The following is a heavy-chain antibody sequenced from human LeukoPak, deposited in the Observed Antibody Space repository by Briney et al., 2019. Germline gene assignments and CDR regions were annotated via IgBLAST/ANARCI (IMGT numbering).Heavy chain of an antibody. J-gene: IGHJ4*02. CDR1: GGSFSGYH. D-gene: IGHD4-17*01. V-gene: IGHV4-34*01. CDR2: INHSGST. Sequence: SETLSLTCAVYGGSFSGYHWSWIRQPPGKGLEWIGEINHSGSTNYNPSLKSRVTISVDTSKNQFSLKLSSVTAADTAVYYCARAEGANDYGDYYYFDYWGQGTLVTVSS. CDR3: ARAEGANDYGDYYYFDY.